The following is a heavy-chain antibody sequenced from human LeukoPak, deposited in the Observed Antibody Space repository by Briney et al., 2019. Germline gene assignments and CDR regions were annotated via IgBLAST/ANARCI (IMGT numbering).Heavy chain of an antibody. V-gene: IGHV3-21*01. CDR1: GFTFSSYS. J-gene: IGHJ4*02. D-gene: IGHD4-17*01. CDR3: ARAGGSTVSHSDY. CDR2: ISSSTSYI. Sequence: GGSLRLSYAASGFTFSSYSMNWSRQAPGKGLEWVSSISSSTSYIYYADSVKGRFTISKDNAKNSLYLQMNSLRAEDTAVYYCARAGGSTVSHSDYWGQGTLVTVSS.